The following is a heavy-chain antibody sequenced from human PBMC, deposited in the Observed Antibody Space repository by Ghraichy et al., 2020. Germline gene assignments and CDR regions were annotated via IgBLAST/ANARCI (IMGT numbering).Heavy chain of an antibody. CDR3: ARLWMDD. Sequence: ASVKVSCKASGYTFTGYTMHWVRHAPGQGLEWMGWINPNSGGTNYAQKFEGRVTMTRDTSISTVYMELIRLTSDDTAVYYCARLWMDDWGRRTTVTVSS. CDR2: INPNSGGT. CDR1: GYTFTGYT. V-gene: IGHV1-2*02. J-gene: IGHJ6*02. D-gene: IGHD2-21*01.